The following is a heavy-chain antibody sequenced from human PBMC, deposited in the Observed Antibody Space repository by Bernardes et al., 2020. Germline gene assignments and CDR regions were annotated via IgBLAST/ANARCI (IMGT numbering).Heavy chain of an antibody. V-gene: IGHV4-59*01. CDR2: IYYSGST. Sequence: SETLSLTCTVSGGSISSYYWSWIRQPPGKGLEWIWYIYYSGSTNYNPSLKSRVTISVDTSKNQFSLKLSSVTAADTAVYYCARSVRFLEWLFGDGFDIWGQGTIVTVSS. J-gene: IGHJ3*02. CDR3: ARSVRFLEWLFGDGFDI. CDR1: GGSISSYY. D-gene: IGHD3-3*01.